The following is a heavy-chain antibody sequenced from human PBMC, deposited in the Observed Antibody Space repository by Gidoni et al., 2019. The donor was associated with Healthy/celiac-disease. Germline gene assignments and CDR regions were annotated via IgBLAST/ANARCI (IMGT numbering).Heavy chain of an antibody. D-gene: IGHD5-18*01. J-gene: IGHJ4*02. Sequence: EVQLVESGGGLVQPGGSLRLSCAASGFTFSGYEMHWVRQATGKGLEWVAAIGTAGDTYYPGTVKGRFTISRENAKNSLYLQMNSRRAGDTAVYYCARGGGYTARELDYWGQGTLVTVSS. CDR3: ARGGGYTARELDY. CDR1: GFTFSGYE. V-gene: IGHV3-13*04. CDR2: IGTAGDT.